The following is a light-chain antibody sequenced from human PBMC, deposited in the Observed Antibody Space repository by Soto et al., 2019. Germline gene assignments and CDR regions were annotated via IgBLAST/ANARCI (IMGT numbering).Light chain of an antibody. Sequence: EILMTQSPATLSVSAGEIVTLSCRASQSVDISLAWYQQKPGQAPRLLIYGASTRATDMPGTFSGRGSGTEFTLTITSLRPEDFGVYYCQQYRSWPRTFGQGTKVDIK. CDR2: GAS. CDR3: QQYRSWPRT. V-gene: IGKV3-15*01. CDR1: QSVDIS. J-gene: IGKJ1*01.